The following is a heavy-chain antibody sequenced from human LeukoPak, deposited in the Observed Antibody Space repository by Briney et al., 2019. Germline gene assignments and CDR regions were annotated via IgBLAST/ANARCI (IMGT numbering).Heavy chain of an antibody. J-gene: IGHJ4*02. D-gene: IGHD3-10*01. Sequence: AGGSLRLSCAASGFTFSSYSMNWVRQAPGKGLEWVSSISSSSSYIYYADSVKGRFTISRDNSKNTLYLQMNSLRAEDTAVYYCAKESPTMVRGVLDYWGQGTLVTVSS. V-gene: IGHV3-21*01. CDR3: AKESPTMVRGVLDY. CDR2: ISSSSSYI. CDR1: GFTFSSYS.